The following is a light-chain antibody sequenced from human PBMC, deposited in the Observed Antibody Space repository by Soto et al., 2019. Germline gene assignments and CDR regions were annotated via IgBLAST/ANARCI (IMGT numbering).Light chain of an antibody. Sequence: EIVLTQSPGTLSLSPGERATLSCRASQSVSSIYLAWYQHKPGQAPRLLIYGASSRAPGIPDRFSGSGSGTDFTITISRLEHEDFAVYCCQHYGSSSWTFGRGTTVEIK. CDR2: GAS. CDR1: QSVSSIY. CDR3: QHYGSSSWT. J-gene: IGKJ1*01. V-gene: IGKV3-20*01.